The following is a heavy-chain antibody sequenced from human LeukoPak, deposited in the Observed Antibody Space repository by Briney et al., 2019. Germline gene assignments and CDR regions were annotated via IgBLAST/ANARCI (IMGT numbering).Heavy chain of an antibody. J-gene: IGHJ2*01. CDR3: ARKSGYSYGGNWYFDL. CDR1: GFTFDDYA. CDR2: ISWDGGSS. Sequence: GGSLRLSCAASGFTFDDYAMHWVRQAPGKGLEWVSLISWDGGSSYYADSVKGRFTISRDNSKNSLYLQMNSLRAEDTALYYCARKSGYSYGGNWYFDLWGRGTLVTVSS. V-gene: IGHV3-43D*03. D-gene: IGHD5-18*01.